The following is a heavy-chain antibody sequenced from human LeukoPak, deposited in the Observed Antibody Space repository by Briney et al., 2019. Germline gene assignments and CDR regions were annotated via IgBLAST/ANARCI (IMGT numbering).Heavy chain of an antibody. CDR3: TSSGWYDFDY. J-gene: IGHJ4*02. CDR1: GFTFGVYA. D-gene: IGHD6-19*01. CDR2: IRCKAYGGTT. Sequence: GGSLRLSCTASGFTFGVYAMSCVREAPGGGRVGVGFIRCKAYGGTTEYAACGKGRFTIPTDESKSIGSLQMNSWKNEDTAVYYCTSSGWYDFDYWGQGTLVTVSS. V-gene: IGHV3-49*04.